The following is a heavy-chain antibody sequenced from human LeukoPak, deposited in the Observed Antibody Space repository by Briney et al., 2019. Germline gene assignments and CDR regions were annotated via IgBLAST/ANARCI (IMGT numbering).Heavy chain of an antibody. J-gene: IGHJ4*02. CDR2: IYYSGST. CDR3: ARQSIAAAGTEFDY. Sequence: SETLSLTCTVSGGSISSSSYYWGWIRQPPGKGLEWIGSIYYSGSTYYNPSLKSRVTISVDTSKNQFSLKLSSVTAADTAVYYCARQSIAAAGTEFDYWGQGTLVTVSS. D-gene: IGHD6-13*01. CDR1: GGSISSSSYY. V-gene: IGHV4-39*01.